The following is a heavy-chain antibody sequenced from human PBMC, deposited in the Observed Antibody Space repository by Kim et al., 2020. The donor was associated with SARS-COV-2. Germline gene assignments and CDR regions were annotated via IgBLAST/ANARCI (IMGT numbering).Heavy chain of an antibody. J-gene: IGHJ4*02. V-gene: IGHV4-34*01. D-gene: IGHD2-15*01. CDR2: INHSGST. Sequence: SETLSLTCAVYGGSFSGYYWSWIRQPPGKGLEWIGEINHSGSTNYNPSLKSRVTISVDTSKNQFSLKLSSVTAADTAVYYCARACSGGSCERRGSSGLSGYYFDYWGQGTLVTVSS. CDR3: ARACSGGSCERRGSSGLSGYYFDY. CDR1: GGSFSGYY.